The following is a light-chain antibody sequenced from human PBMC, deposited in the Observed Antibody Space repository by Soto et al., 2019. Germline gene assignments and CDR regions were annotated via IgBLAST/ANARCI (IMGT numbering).Light chain of an antibody. CDR1: QSFSSSY. CDR3: QQYGSTSSWT. Sequence: VVMPQSPATLSVSPEGRATLARRASQSFSSSYLAWYQQKPGQAPTLLIYGASSRATGIPDRFSGSGSGTDFTLTISRLQPPDFAAYYCQQYGSTSSWTFGQGTKVDIK. V-gene: IGKV3-20*01. J-gene: IGKJ1*01. CDR2: GAS.